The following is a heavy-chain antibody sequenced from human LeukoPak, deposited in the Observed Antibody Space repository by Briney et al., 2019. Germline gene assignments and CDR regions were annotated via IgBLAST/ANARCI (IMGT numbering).Heavy chain of an antibody. D-gene: IGHD3-9*01. V-gene: IGHV4-59*10. J-gene: IGHJ4*02. Sequence: WATLSLSGAVSTGSINTYFWCGVRAPAGKGEEGIGRISDSGRTYYHPSLESRVTISLAPSNNQFSPKVTSVTAADTAVYYCARGKEMTKTSGYYSFDYWGQGTLVTVSS. CDR1: TGSINTYF. CDR3: ARGKEMTKTSGYYSFDY. CDR2: ISDSGRT.